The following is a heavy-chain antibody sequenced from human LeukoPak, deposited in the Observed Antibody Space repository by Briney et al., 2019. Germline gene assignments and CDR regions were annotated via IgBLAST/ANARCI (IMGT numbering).Heavy chain of an antibody. CDR3: AREATRSYCSSTSCSRDY. V-gene: IGHV1-2*02. CDR1: GYTFSGYY. Sequence: ASVKVSCKASGYTFSGYYLHWVRQAPGQGLEWMGWIHPKSGDTHYSQKFLGRVTLTRDTSTTTVYMELQWLTSDDTAVYYCAREATRSYCSSTSCSRDYWGQGTLVTVSS. D-gene: IGHD2-2*01. CDR2: IHPKSGDT. J-gene: IGHJ4*02.